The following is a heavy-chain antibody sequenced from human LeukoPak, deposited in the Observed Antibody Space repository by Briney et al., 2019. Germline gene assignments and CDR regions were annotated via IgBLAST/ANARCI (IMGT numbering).Heavy chain of an antibody. J-gene: IGHJ4*02. Sequence: GSSVKVSCKASGGTFSSYAISWVRQAPGQGLEWMGRIIPILGIANYAQKFQGRVTITEDKSTSTAYMELGSLRSEDTAVYYCARGGLWFGELYDYWGQGTLVTVSS. CDR3: ARGGLWFGELYDY. CDR2: IIPILGIA. CDR1: GGTFSSYA. V-gene: IGHV1-69*04. D-gene: IGHD3-10*01.